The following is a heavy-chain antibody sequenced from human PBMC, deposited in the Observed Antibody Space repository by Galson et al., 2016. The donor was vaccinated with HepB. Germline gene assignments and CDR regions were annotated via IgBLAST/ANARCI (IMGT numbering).Heavy chain of an antibody. CDR1: GFSFSSYA. D-gene: IGHD5-18*01. J-gene: IGHJ6*02. Sequence: SLRLSCAASGFSFSSYAMSWVRQAPGKGLEWVSGITSGGTTYYAGSVKGRFTISRDNPKNILYLQMKSLRDEDTAVYYCAKRPYSYGWHYGMDVWGQGTTVTVSS. V-gene: IGHV3-23*01. CDR3: AKRPYSYGWHYGMDV. CDR2: ITSGGTT.